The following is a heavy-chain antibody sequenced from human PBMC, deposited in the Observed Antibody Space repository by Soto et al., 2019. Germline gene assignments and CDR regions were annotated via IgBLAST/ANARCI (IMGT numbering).Heavy chain of an antibody. V-gene: IGHV3-30*18. D-gene: IGHD2-2*01. J-gene: IGHJ6*02. Sequence: GGSLRLSCAASGFTFSSYGMHWVRQAPGKGLEWVAVISYDGSNKYYADSVKGRFTISRDNSKNTLYLQMNSLRAEDTAVYYCAKDPAYQLLTYGMDVWGQGTTVTVSS. CDR1: GFTFSSYG. CDR3: AKDPAYQLLTYGMDV. CDR2: ISYDGSNK.